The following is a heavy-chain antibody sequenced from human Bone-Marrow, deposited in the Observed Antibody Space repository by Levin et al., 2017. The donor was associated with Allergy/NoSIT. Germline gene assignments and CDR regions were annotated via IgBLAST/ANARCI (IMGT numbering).Heavy chain of an antibody. CDR2: IKEDGSEK. J-gene: IGHJ5*02. CDR3: ARDQFRRATIGARWVDP. CDR1: GFTFSNSW. Sequence: GGSLRLSCAASGFTFSNSWMSWVRQAPGKGLEWVANIKEDGSEKYYVDSVKGRFTISRDNAKNSLFVQMNSLRVEDTAVYYCARDQFRRATIGARWVDPWGQGTLVTVAS. V-gene: IGHV3-7*01. D-gene: IGHD5-24*01.